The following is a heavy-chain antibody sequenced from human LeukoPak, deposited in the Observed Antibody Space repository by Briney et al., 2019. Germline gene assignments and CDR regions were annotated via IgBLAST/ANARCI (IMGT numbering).Heavy chain of an antibody. J-gene: IGHJ4*02. CDR2: ISYDGSNE. Sequence: GRSLRLSCVASGFTFSSYGMHWVRQAPGKGLEWVAFISYDGSNENIADSVKGRFIISRDNAKNTLYLQMNSLRAEDTAVYYCVRDLGGRSGHWGQGTLVTVSS. D-gene: IGHD1-26*01. CDR3: VRDLGGRSGH. V-gene: IGHV3-30*03. CDR1: GFTFSSYG.